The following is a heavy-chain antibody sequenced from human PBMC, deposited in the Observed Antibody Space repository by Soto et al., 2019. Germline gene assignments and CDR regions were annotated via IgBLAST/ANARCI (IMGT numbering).Heavy chain of an antibody. CDR2: IIPISDTT. J-gene: IGHJ6*02. Sequence: QVQLVQSGAEVKKPGSSVKVSCKASGGTFSSYAISWVRQAPGQGLEWMGGIIPISDTTNYAQKFQGRVTITADESTSTVYMGLSSLRSEDTAVYYCARSQGSSTSLEIYYYYYYGMDVWGQGTTVTVSS. CDR1: GGTFSSYA. CDR3: ARSQGSSTSLEIYYYYYYGMDV. D-gene: IGHD2-2*01. V-gene: IGHV1-69*01.